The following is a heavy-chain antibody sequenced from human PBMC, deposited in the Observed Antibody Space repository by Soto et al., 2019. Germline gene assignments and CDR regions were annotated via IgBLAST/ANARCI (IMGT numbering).Heavy chain of an antibody. CDR3: ARAVSHFYHYYYMDV. D-gene: IGHD2-8*01. J-gene: IGHJ6*03. CDR1: GYTFTTYD. CDR2: SSAFNGNT. Sequence: QVQLVQSGAEVKKSGASVKVSCKASGYTFTTYDISWVRQAPGQGLEWMGWSSAFNGNTNYAQKLQGRVTMTTDTSTSTAYMELRSLRSDDTAVYYCARAVSHFYHYYYMDVWGKGTTVTVSS. V-gene: IGHV1-18*01.